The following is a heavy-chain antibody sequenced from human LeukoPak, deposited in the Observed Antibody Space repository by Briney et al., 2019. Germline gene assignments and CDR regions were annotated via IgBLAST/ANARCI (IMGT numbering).Heavy chain of an antibody. J-gene: IGHJ5*02. Sequence: ASVKVSCKASGYTFTSYYMHWVRQSPGQGLEWMGLINPTGGSTGYAQKFQGRVTMTRDMSTSTDYMELSSLRSEDTAIYYCARDNSVGDNAWWFDPWGQGTLVTVSS. CDR3: ARDNSVGDNAWWFDP. V-gene: IGHV1-46*01. D-gene: IGHD1-26*01. CDR1: GYTFTSYY. CDR2: INPTGGST.